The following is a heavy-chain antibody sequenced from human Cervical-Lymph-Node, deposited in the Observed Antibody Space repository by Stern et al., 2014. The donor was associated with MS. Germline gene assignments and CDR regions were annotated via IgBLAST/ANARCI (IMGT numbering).Heavy chain of an antibody. CDR3: VRSDWFDP. CDR1: GFTFSIYW. CDR2: INGDGSTT. J-gene: IGHJ5*02. V-gene: IGHV3-74*02. Sequence: DVQLVESGGGLVQPGGSLRLSCAASGFTFSIYWMHWVRQAPGKGLVWVSRINGDGSTTSHADSVKGRFTISRDNAKNTLYLQMNSLRVEDTAVNYCVRSDWFDPWGQGTLVTVSS.